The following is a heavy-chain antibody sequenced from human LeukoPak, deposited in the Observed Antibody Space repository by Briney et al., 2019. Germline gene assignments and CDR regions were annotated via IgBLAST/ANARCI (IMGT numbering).Heavy chain of an antibody. Sequence: PSETLSLTCAVSGDSIRSDYYWAWVRQPPGKGLEWVGSIYHNGMTFYNPSLKSRLIMSVDTSNNHFSLKLTPVTAADTAVYYCARDPDSNYWFDSWGQGTLVTVSS. CDR2: IYHNGMT. V-gene: IGHV4-38-2*02. J-gene: IGHJ5*01. CDR3: ARDPDSNYWFDS. CDR1: GDSIRSDYY. D-gene: IGHD1-1*01.